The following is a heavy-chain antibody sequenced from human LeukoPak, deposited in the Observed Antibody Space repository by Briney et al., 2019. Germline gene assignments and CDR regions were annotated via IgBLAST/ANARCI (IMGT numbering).Heavy chain of an antibody. CDR1: GGSISSSSYY. J-gene: IGHJ2*01. CDR2: IYYSGST. D-gene: IGHD3-10*01. CDR3: ARDLRVWFGDRIAKYFDL. Sequence: PSETLSPTCTVSGGSISSSSYYWGWIRQPPGKGLEWIGSIYYSGSTYYNPSLKSRVTISVDTSKNQFSLKLSSVTAADTAVYYCARDLRVWFGDRIAKYFDLWGRGTLVTVSS. V-gene: IGHV4-39*07.